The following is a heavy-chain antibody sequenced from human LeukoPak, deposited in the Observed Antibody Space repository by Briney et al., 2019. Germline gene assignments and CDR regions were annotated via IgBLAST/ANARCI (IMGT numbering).Heavy chain of an antibody. CDR1: GFTFSSYV. Sequence: GGSLRLSCAASGFTFSSYVMHWVRQAPGKGLEWVAVISYDGSNKYYADSVKGRFTISRDNSKNTLYLQMNSLRAGDTAVYYCAAGLVVIDAFDIWGQGTMVTVSS. D-gene: IGHD3-22*01. CDR3: AAGLVVIDAFDI. J-gene: IGHJ3*02. CDR2: ISYDGSNK. V-gene: IGHV3-30-3*01.